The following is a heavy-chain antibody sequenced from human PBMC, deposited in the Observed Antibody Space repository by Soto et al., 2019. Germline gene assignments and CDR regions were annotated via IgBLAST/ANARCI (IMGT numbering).Heavy chain of an antibody. CDR1: GGSINSSPYY. J-gene: IGHJ4*02. CDR2: IYYSGTT. V-gene: IGHV4-31*03. Sequence: TLSLTCTVSGGSINSSPYYWGWIRQHPEKGLEWIGYIYYSGTTYYNPSLRSRVTISLDTSKNQFSLKLNSVTAADTAVYYCARDYDSSGYSFAYWGQGTLVTVSS. CDR3: ARDYDSSGYSFAY. D-gene: IGHD3-22*01.